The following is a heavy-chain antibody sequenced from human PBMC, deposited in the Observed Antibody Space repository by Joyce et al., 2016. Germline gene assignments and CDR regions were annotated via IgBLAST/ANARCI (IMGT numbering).Heavy chain of an antibody. J-gene: IGHJ4*02. D-gene: IGHD2-15*01. Sequence: QLVESGGGVVQPGRSLRLSCVASGFTFRSYGMHWVRQVPGKRLEWFTVLSYAGSNKDYADSEEGQFTVSRDNSKNTHYLQMDSLSAEDTAVYFCAKEEAGYCSGGRCYSLNYWGQGTLGTVSS. CDR3: AKEEAGYCSGGRCYSLNY. CDR2: LSYAGSNK. CDR1: GFTFRSYG. V-gene: IGHV3-30*18.